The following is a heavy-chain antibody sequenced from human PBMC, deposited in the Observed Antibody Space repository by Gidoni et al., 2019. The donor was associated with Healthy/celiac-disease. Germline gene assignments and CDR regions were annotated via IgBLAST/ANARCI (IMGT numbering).Heavy chain of an antibody. Sequence: EVQLLESGGGLVQPGGSLRLSCAASGFTSSSYAMSWVRQAPGKGLEWVSAISGSGGSTYYADAVKGRFTISRDNSKNTLYLQMNSLRAEDTAVYYCAKDRSATMIVVVIEYWGQGTLVTVSS. CDR3: AKDRSATMIVVVIEY. D-gene: IGHD3-22*01. J-gene: IGHJ4*02. V-gene: IGHV3-23*01. CDR1: GFTSSSYA. CDR2: ISGSGGST.